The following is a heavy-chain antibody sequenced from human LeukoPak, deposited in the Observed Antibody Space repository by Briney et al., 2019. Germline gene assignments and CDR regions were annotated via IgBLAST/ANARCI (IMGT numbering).Heavy chain of an antibody. V-gene: IGHV4-4*07. CDR2: IYTSGST. D-gene: IGHD3-22*01. Sequence: SETLSLTCTVSGGSITGHYWSWIRQPAGKGLEWLGRIYTSGSTNYNPSLKSRVTVSLDTSKNQFSLKLSSVTAADTAMYYCARDYDSSGYSYFFTYWGQGTLVTVSS. CDR1: GGSITGHY. J-gene: IGHJ4*02. CDR3: ARDYDSSGYSYFFTY.